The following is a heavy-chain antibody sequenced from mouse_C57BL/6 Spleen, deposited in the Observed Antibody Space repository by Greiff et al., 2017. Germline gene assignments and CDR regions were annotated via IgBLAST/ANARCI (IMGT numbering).Heavy chain of an antibody. Sequence: QVQLQQPGAELVKPGASVKLSCKASGYTFTSYWMHWVKQRPGQGLEWIGMIHPNSGSTNYNEKFKSKATLTVDKSSSTAYMQRSSLTSEDSAVYYCALRRGAWFAYWGQGTLVTVSA. CDR1: GYTFTSYW. CDR3: ALRRGAWFAY. D-gene: IGHD2-12*01. CDR2: IHPNSGST. J-gene: IGHJ3*01. V-gene: IGHV1-64*01.